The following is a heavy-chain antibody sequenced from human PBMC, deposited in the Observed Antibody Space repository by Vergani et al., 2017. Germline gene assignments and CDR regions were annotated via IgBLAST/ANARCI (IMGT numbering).Heavy chain of an antibody. V-gene: IGHV3-30*02. J-gene: IGHJ4*02. CDR1: GFTFSRSW. CDR2: IRSDESRR. D-gene: IGHD2-15*01. CDR3: AKEGGGYCSGGTCYPEY. Sequence: VQLVESGGGLVQPGGSLRLSCAASGFTFSRSWMSWVRQAPGKGLEWVASIRSDESRRYYGDSMEGPFTISRDNSKNTLYLQMKSLRPEDTAVYYCAKEGGGYCSGGTCYPEYWGQGTLVIVSS.